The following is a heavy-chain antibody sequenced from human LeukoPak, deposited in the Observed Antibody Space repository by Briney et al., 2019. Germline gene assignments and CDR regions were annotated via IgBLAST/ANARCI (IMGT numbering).Heavy chain of an antibody. CDR3: AKRRSAAADYSLDY. Sequence: GRSLRLSCAASGFTFSSYAMHWVRQAPGKGLEWVAVISYDGSNKYYADSVKGRFTISRDNSKNTLYLQMNSLRAEDTAVYYCAKRRSAAADYSLDYWGQGTLVTVSS. V-gene: IGHV3-30-3*01. CDR2: ISYDGSNK. CDR1: GFTFSSYA. J-gene: IGHJ4*02. D-gene: IGHD2-2*01.